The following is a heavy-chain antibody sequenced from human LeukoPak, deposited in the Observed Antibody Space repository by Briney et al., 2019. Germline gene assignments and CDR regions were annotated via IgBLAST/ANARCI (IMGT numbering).Heavy chain of an antibody. CDR2: ISSSGSTI. V-gene: IGHV3-48*03. CDR3: AGEYSSSWSDVEFGV. J-gene: IGHJ4*02. Sequence: SGGSLRLSCAASGFTFSSYEMNWVRQAPGKGLEWVSYISSSGSTIYYADSVKGRFTISRDNAKNSLYLQMNSLRAEDTAVYYCAGEYSSSWSDVEFGVWGQGTLVTVSS. D-gene: IGHD6-13*01. CDR1: GFTFSSYE.